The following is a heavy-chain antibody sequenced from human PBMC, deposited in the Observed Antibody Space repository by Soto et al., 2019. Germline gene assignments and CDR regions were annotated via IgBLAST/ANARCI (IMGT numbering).Heavy chain of an antibody. D-gene: IGHD2-15*01. CDR3: ARHKDCSGGSCNAVGYYYGLDV. Sequence: SETLSLTCTVSGGSISSSSHHWGWIRQPPGKGLEWIGSIYHSGPTYYNPPLKSRVTISVDTSKNQFSLRLSSVTAADTAVYYCARHKDCSGGSCNAVGYYYGLDVWGQGTTVTVSS. CDR1: GGSISSSSHH. V-gene: IGHV4-39*01. CDR2: IYHSGPT. J-gene: IGHJ6*02.